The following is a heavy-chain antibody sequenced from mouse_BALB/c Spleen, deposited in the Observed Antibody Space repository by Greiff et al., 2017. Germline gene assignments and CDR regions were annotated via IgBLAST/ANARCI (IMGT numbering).Heavy chain of an antibody. CDR3: AKTHYYGYDFDY. D-gene: IGHD1-2*01. CDR1: GYSITSDYA. Sequence: VQLKESGPGLVKPSQSLSLTCTVTGYSITSDYAWNWIRQFPGNKLEWMGYISYSCSTSYNPSLKSRISITRDTSKNQFFLQLNSVTTEDTATYYCAKTHYYGYDFDYWGQGTTLTVSS. CDR2: ISYSCST. J-gene: IGHJ2*01. V-gene: IGHV3-2*02.